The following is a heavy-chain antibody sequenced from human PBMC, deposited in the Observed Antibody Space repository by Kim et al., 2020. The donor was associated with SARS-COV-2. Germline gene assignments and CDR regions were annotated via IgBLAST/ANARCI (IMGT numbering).Heavy chain of an antibody. CDR2: TIPSFRTT. CDR1: EGTFRSYG. Sequence: SVKVSCKASEGTFRSYGISWVRQAPGQGLEWMGGTIPSFRTTNYAQKFQVRVTITADESTRTAYMELRNLTSEDTAIYYCASDTIASPTNLKYGLDVWG. J-gene: IGHJ6*02. D-gene: IGHD5-12*01. CDR3: ASDTIASPTNLKYGLDV. V-gene: IGHV1-69*13.